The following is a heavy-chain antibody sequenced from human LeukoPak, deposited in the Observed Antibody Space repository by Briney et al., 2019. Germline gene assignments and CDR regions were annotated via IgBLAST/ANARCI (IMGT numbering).Heavy chain of an antibody. D-gene: IGHD3-9*01. CDR3: ARGIRYFDY. CDR1: GFTFSSYA. V-gene: IGHV3-64*01. CDR2: ISSDADST. Sequence: PGGSLRLSCAASGFTFSSYAMHWLRHAPGKGLEYVSAISSDADSTYYANSVKSRFTISRDNSKNTLYLQMSSLRAEDMSVYYCARGIRYFDYWGQGTLVTVSS. J-gene: IGHJ4*02.